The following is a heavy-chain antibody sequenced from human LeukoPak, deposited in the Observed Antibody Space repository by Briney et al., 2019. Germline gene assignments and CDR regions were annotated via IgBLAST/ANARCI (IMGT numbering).Heavy chain of an antibody. V-gene: IGHV3-30*18. D-gene: IGHD3-3*01. Sequence: GGSLKLSCAASGFTFSSYGMHWVRQAPGKGLEWVAVISYDGSNKYYADSVKGRFTISRDNSKNTLYLQMNSLRAEDTAVYYCAKGVAYYDFWSGSQLDYWGQGTLVTVSS. J-gene: IGHJ4*02. CDR3: AKGVAYYDFWSGSQLDY. CDR2: ISYDGSNK. CDR1: GFTFSSYG.